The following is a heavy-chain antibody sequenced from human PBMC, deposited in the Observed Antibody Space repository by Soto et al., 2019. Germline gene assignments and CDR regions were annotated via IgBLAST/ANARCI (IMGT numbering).Heavy chain of an antibody. J-gene: IGHJ4*02. CDR2: ISSSSSYI. CDR1: RFTFSSYS. V-gene: IGHV3-21*01. CDR3: ARDGFQLQLFPSYFDY. D-gene: IGHD2-2*01. Sequence: GGSLRLSCAASRFTFSSYSMNWVRQAPGKGLEWVSSISSSSSYIYYADSVKGRFTISRDNAKNSLYLQMNSLRAEDTAVYYCARDGFQLQLFPSYFDYWGQGTLVTVSS.